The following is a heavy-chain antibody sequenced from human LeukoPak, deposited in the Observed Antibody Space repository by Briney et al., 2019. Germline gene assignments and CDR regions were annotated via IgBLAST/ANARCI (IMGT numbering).Heavy chain of an antibody. CDR3: ARGGYNYGTLYYYYMDV. D-gene: IGHD5-18*01. V-gene: IGHV3-30*04. CDR1: GFTFRSYA. CDR2: ISYDGSNK. J-gene: IGHJ6*03. Sequence: GGSLRLSCAASGFTFRSYAMHWVRQAPGKGLEWVAVISYDGSNKYYADSVKGRFTISRDNSKSTLYLQMNSLRAEDTAVYYCARGGYNYGTLYYYYMDVWGKGTTVTVSS.